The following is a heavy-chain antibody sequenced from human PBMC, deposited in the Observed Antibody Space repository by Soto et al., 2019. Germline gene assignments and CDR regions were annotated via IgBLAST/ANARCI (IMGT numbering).Heavy chain of an antibody. CDR2: IYSGGST. J-gene: IGHJ4*02. D-gene: IGHD6-13*01. CDR3: AKRVLGSSWYFDH. Sequence: GALRLSCAASGFTVSSNYMSWVRQAPGKGLEWVSVIYSGGSTYYADSVKGRFTISRDNSKNTLYLQMNSLRAEDTAIYYCAKRVLGSSWYFDHWGQGTLVTVSS. CDR1: GFTVSSNY. V-gene: IGHV3-53*01.